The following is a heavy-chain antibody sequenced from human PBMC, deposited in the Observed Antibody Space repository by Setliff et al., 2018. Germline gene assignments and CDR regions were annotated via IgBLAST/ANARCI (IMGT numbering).Heavy chain of an antibody. Sequence: GASVKVSCKASGYTFTSYGVHWVRQAPGQRLEWMGWINPGNGNTKYSQKFQGRVTITRDTSASTAYMELSSLRSEDTAVYYCARDKGYDSSGYYFYYYYYMDVWGKGTTVTVSS. CDR2: INPGNGNT. CDR1: GYTFTSYG. CDR3: ARDKGYDSSGYYFYYYYYMDV. D-gene: IGHD3-22*01. J-gene: IGHJ6*03. V-gene: IGHV1-3*01.